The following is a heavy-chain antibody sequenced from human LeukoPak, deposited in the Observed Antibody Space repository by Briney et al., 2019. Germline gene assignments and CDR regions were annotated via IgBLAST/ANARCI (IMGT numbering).Heavy chain of an antibody. V-gene: IGHV1-69*04. CDR1: GGTFSNYA. CDR3: ARDHNYGGTGY. J-gene: IGHJ4*02. Sequence: GASVKVCCKASGGTFSNYAISWVRQAPGQGLEWMGRIIPILGIANYAQKFQGRVTITADKSTSTAYMELSSLRSEDTAVYYCARDHNYGGTGYWGQETLVTVSS. D-gene: IGHD4-23*01. CDR2: IIPILGIA.